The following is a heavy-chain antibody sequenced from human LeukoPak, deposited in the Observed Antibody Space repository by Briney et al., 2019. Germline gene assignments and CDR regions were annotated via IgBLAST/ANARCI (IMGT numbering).Heavy chain of an antibody. Sequence: PGGSLRLSCAASGFTFSINWMSWVRQAPGKGLEWVANINQDGGEKYYVDSVKGRFTISRDNAKNSLYLQMNSLRAEDTAVYYCARYCSGGSCFDYWGQGTLVTVSS. D-gene: IGHD2-15*01. CDR3: ARYCSGGSCFDY. CDR2: INQDGGEK. J-gene: IGHJ4*02. CDR1: GFTFSINW. V-gene: IGHV3-7*03.